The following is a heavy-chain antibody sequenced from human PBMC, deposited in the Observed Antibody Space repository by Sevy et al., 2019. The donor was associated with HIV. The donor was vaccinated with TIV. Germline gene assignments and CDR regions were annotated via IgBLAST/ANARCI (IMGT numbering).Heavy chain of an antibody. CDR1: GFTFSNAW. J-gene: IGHJ4*02. Sequence: GGSLRLSCAASGFTFSNAWTTWVRQAPGKGLEWVGRIKRKSDGGTSDYAAPVQGRFTFSRDDSTNTVYLQMNSLRADDTGVYYCATGVYITGTSDYWGQGTLVTVSS. D-gene: IGHD1-20*01. CDR2: IKRKSDGGTS. CDR3: ATGVYITGTSDY. V-gene: IGHV3-15*05.